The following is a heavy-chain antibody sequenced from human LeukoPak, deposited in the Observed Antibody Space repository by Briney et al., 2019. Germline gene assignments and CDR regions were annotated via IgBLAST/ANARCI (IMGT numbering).Heavy chain of an antibody. CDR3: SSTAPVVGAINY. CDR1: GFTFSDHY. D-gene: IGHD1-26*01. J-gene: IGHJ4*02. CDR2: ARNKANGYTT. Sequence: GGSLRLSCAASGFTFSDHYMDWVRQAPGKGLEWVGRARNKANGYTTEYAASVRGRFTISRDDSKNSLYLQMNSLNTEDTALYYCSSTAPVVGAINYRGQGTLVTVSS. V-gene: IGHV3-72*01.